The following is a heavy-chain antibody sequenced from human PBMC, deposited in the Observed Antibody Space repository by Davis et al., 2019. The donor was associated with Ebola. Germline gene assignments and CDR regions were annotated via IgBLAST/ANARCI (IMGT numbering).Heavy chain of an antibody. CDR2: ISGSGGST. V-gene: IGHV3-23*01. CDR3: ARVYYDFWSGYYYYYGMDV. Sequence: GGSLRLSCAASGFTFSSYAMSWVRQAPGKGLEWVSAISGSGGSTYYADSVKGRFTISRDNSKNTLYLQMNSLRAEDTAVYYCARVYYDFWSGYYYYYGMDVWGQGTTVTVSS. D-gene: IGHD3-3*01. J-gene: IGHJ6*02. CDR1: GFTFSSYA.